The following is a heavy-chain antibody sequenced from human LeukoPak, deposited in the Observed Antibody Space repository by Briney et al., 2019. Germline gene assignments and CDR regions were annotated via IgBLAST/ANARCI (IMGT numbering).Heavy chain of an antibody. D-gene: IGHD3-22*01. CDR2: ISSSSSYI. CDR3: ARDAITMIAFDP. V-gene: IGHV3-21*01. CDR1: GFTFSSYS. J-gene: IGHJ5*02. Sequence: KTGGSLRLSCAASGFTFSSYSMNWVRQAPGKGLEWVSSISSSSSYIYYADSVKGRFTISRDNAKNSLYLQMNSLRAEDTAVYYCARDAITMIAFDPWGQGTLVTVSS.